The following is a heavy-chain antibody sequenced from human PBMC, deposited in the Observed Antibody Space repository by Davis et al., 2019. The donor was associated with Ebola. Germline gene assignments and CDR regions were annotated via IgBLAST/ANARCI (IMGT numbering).Heavy chain of an antibody. V-gene: IGHV3-23*01. CDR2: ISGSGHST. CDR3: AKGGDYKHYFDY. Sequence: GESLKISCAASGFTFSSYAMSWVRQAPGKGLEWVSAISGSGHSTYYADSVKGRFTISRDNSKNTLYLQMNSLRAEDTAVYYCAKGGDYKHYFDYWGQGTLVTVSS. CDR1: GFTFSSYA. D-gene: IGHD4-17*01. J-gene: IGHJ4*02.